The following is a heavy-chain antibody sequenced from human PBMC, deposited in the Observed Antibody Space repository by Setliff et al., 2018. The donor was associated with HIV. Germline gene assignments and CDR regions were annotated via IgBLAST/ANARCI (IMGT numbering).Heavy chain of an antibody. Sequence: ASVKVSCKASGYTFTSYGITWVRQAPGQGLEWMGWISAYHGNTNYAQKLQGRVTMTTDTSTSTAYMELRSLRSDDTAVYYCAKEYHTEVTDTRVANYFDYWGQGTLVTVSS. J-gene: IGHJ4*02. CDR3: AKEYHTEVTDTRVANYFDY. D-gene: IGHD4-4*01. V-gene: IGHV1-18*01. CDR1: GYTFTSYG. CDR2: ISAYHGNT.